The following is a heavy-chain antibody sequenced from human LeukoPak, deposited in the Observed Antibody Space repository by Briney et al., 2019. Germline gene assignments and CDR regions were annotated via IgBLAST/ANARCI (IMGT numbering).Heavy chain of an antibody. CDR1: GYSFTSYW. V-gene: IGHV5-51*01. CDR2: IYSGDSDT. D-gene: IGHD3-3*01. Sequence: GESLKNSCKGSGYSFTSYWIGWVRQMPGKGLEWMGIIYSGDSDTRYSPSFQGQVTISADKSISTAYLQWSSLKASDTAMYYCARGAERFLDPRNVGPDAFDIWGQGTMVTVSS. J-gene: IGHJ3*02. CDR3: ARGAERFLDPRNVGPDAFDI.